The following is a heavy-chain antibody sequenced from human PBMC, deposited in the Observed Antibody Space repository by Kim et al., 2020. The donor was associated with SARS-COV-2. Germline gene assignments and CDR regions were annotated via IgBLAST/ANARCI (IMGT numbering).Heavy chain of an antibody. CDR2: ISSSSSYT. D-gene: IGHD1-20*01. CDR3: ASYKWKRGNFFSLNYYYYNGMDV. J-gene: IGHJ6*02. V-gene: IGHV3-11*03. Sequence: GGSLRLSCAASGFTFSDYYMSWIRQAPGKGLEWVSYISSSSSYTNYADSVKGRFTISRDNAKNSLYLHMNSLRSEDTAVYYCASYKWKRGNFFSLNYYYYNGMDVWGQGTTVTVSS. CDR1: GFTFSDYY.